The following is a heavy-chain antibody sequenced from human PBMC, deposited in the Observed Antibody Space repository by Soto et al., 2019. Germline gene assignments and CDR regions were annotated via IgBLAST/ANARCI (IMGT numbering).Heavy chain of an antibody. D-gene: IGHD6-13*01. V-gene: IGHV1-69*01. CDR2: IIPIFGTA. J-gene: IGHJ6*02. CDR1: GGTFSSYA. CDR3: AIDQYPGIAAAGTIYYYYGMDV. Sequence: QVQLVQSGAEVKKPGSSVKVSCKASGGTFSSYAISWVRQAPGQGLEWMGGIIPIFGTATYAQKFQGRVTITADESTSTAYMELSSLRSEDTAVYYCAIDQYPGIAAAGTIYYYYGMDVWGQGTTVTVSS.